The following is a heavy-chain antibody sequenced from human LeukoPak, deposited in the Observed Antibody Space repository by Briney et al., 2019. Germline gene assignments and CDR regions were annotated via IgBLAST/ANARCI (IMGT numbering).Heavy chain of an antibody. CDR3: ARDHDYGPDY. CDR1: GYTFTVHY. D-gene: IGHD4/OR15-4a*01. Sequence: GASLTVSCKASGYTFTVHYLHWLRQVPGQGLEWMGWIKPDSGATNFAQNFQGRVTMTSDTSINTAYMELSSLTSDDTAMYYCARDHDYGPDYWGQGTLVTVSA. J-gene: IGHJ4*02. CDR2: IKPDSGAT. V-gene: IGHV1-2*02.